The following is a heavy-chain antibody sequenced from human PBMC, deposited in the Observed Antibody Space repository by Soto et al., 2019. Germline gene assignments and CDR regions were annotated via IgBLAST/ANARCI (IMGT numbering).Heavy chain of an antibody. CDR2: INHSGST. V-gene: IGHV4-34*01. CDR1: GGSFSGYY. CDR3: ARGGGYKDGDNWFDP. D-gene: IGHD5-18*01. Sequence: QVKLQQWGAGLLKPSETLSLTCAVYGGSFSGYYWSWIRQPPGKGLEWIGEINHSGSTNYNPSLKSRVTISVDTSKNQFSLTLSSVTAADTAVYYGARGGGYKDGDNWFDPWGQGTLVTVSS. J-gene: IGHJ5*02.